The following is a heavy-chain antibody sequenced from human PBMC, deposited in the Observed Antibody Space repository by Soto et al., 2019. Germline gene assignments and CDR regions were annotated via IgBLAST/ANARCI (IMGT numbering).Heavy chain of an antibody. CDR2: ISYDGSNK. Sequence: GGSLRLSCAASGFTFSSYGMHWVRQAPGKGLEWVAVISYDGSNKYYADSVKGRFTVSRDNSKNTLYLQMNSLRAEDTAVYYCAKDSYVPSYGMDVWGQGTTVTVSS. J-gene: IGHJ6*02. CDR3: AKDSYVPSYGMDV. V-gene: IGHV3-30*18. CDR1: GFTFSSYG. D-gene: IGHD5-18*01.